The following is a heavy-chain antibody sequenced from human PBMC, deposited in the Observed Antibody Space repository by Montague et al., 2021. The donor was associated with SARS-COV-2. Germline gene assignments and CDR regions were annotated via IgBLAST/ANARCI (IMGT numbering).Heavy chain of an antibody. CDR1: GGSISYGCYF. CDR3: ASSHCGGGYY. CDR2: IHTSGST. D-gene: IGHD2-21*01. V-gene: IGHV4-61*02. Sequence: TLSLTCTVSGGSISYGCYFWTWIRQPAGKGLEWIGRIHTSGSTNYNLSLQSRVAISIDTSKDQFSLELSSVTAADTAVYYGASSHCGGGYYSGQGTLVTVSS. J-gene: IGHJ4*02.